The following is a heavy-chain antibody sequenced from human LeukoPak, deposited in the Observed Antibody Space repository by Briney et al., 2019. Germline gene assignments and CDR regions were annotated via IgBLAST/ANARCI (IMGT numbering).Heavy chain of an antibody. Sequence: PGGSLRLSCAASGFTFSSYAMSWVRQAPGKGLEWVSAISGSGGSTYYADSVKGRFTISRDNSKNTLYVQMNSLRAEDTAVYYCAKAYGIAARYAIDYWGQGTLVTVSS. J-gene: IGHJ4*02. V-gene: IGHV3-23*01. D-gene: IGHD6-6*01. CDR1: GFTFSSYA. CDR2: ISGSGGST. CDR3: AKAYGIAARYAIDY.